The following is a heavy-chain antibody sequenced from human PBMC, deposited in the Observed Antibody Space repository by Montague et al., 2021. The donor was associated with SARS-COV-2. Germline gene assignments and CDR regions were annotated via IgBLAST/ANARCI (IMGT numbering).Heavy chain of an antibody. CDR3: ARGADYDFWSGFLRYKWFGP. V-gene: IGHV4-34*01. J-gene: IGHJ5*02. CDR1: GGSLSGYY. CDR2: INHSGST. D-gene: IGHD3-3*01. Sequence: SETLSLTCAVYGGSLSGYYWAWIRQTPAKGLEWIGEINHSGSTNYNPSLKSRLTISVDTSKKQFSLKSNSMTAADTAVYYCARGADYDFWSGFLRYKWFGPWGLGTPVTVSS.